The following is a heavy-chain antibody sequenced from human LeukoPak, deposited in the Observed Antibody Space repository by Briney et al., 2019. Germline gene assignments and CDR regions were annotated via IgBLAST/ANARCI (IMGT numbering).Heavy chain of an antibody. D-gene: IGHD3-10*01. V-gene: IGHV3-30*03. J-gene: IGHJ4*02. CDR2: ISYDGSNK. CDR1: GFTFSNYG. CDR3: AREFEITMVRGVIAPFDY. Sequence: GRSLRLSCAASGFTFSNYGMHWVRQAPGKGLEWVAVISYDGSNKYYADSVKGRFTISRDNSKNTLYLQMNSLRAEDTAVYYCAREFEITMVRGVIAPFDYWGQGTLVTVSS.